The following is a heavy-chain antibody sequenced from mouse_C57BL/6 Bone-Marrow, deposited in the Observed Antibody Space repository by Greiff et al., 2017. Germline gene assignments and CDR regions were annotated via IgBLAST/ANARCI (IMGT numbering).Heavy chain of an antibody. J-gene: IGHJ3*01. D-gene: IGHD2-4*01. CDR1: GYTFTSYW. CDR3: ARAMSTKGAY. Sequence: QVQLQQPGAELVKPGASVKLSCKASGYTFTSYWMHWVKQRPGRGLEWIGRIDPNSGGTKYNEQFKSKATLTAANPSSTAYMQLSSLTSEDSAVYYCARAMSTKGAYWGQGTLVTVSA. V-gene: IGHV1-62-3*01. CDR2: IDPNSGGT.